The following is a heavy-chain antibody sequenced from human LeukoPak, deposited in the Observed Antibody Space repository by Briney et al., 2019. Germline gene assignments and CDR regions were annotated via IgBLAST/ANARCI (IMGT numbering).Heavy chain of an antibody. V-gene: IGHV3-7*01. CDR3: ANGYSYGYLFQY. D-gene: IGHD5-18*01. CDR1: GFTFSSYS. Sequence: PGGSLRLSCEASGFTFSSYSMHWVRQAPGKGLEWVANIKQDGREKYYVDSVKGRFTISRDNAKNSLYLQMNSLRAEDTAVYYCANGYSYGYLFQYWGQGTLVTVSS. J-gene: IGHJ4*02. CDR2: IKQDGREK.